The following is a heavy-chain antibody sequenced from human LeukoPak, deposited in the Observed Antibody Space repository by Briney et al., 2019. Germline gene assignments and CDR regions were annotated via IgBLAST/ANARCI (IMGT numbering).Heavy chain of an antibody. Sequence: SETLSLTRAVYGGSFSGYYWSWIRQPPGKGLEWIGEINHSGSTNYNPSLKSRVTISVDTSKNQFSLKLSSVTAADTAVYYCARYTYCSSTSCPRNDAFDIWGQGTMVTVSS. D-gene: IGHD2-2*01. V-gene: IGHV4-34*01. CDR1: GGSFSGYY. CDR2: INHSGST. CDR3: ARYTYCSSTSCPRNDAFDI. J-gene: IGHJ3*02.